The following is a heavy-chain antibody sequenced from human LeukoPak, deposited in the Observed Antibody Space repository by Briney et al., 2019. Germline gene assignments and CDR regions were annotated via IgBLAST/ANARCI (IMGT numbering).Heavy chain of an antibody. CDR1: GFTFSSYS. CDR3: ARDGLDAFDI. CDR2: ISSSSSTI. J-gene: IGHJ3*02. Sequence: PGGSLRLSCAASGFTFSSYSMNWVRQAPGKGLEWISYISSSSSTIYYADSVKGRFTISRVNAKNSLYLQLNSLRAEDTAVYYCARDGLDAFDIWGQGTTVTVSS. V-gene: IGHV3-48*01. D-gene: IGHD3/OR15-3a*01.